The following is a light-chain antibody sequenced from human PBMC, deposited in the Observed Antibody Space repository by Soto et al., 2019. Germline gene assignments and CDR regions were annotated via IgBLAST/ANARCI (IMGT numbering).Light chain of an antibody. CDR2: DAS. CDR1: QNSSRW. V-gene: IGKV1-5*01. J-gene: IGKJ1*01. CDR3: QQYNSYPLT. Sequence: DIQMTQSPSTLSASVGDRVTITCRASQNSSRWVAWYQQKPGKAPNLLIYDASTVKTGVPSRFSGSGSGTEFTLTINSLQPDDFATYYCQQYNSYPLTFGQGTKVEIK.